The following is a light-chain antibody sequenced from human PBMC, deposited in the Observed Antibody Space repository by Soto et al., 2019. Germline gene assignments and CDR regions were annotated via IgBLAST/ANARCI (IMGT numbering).Light chain of an antibody. Sequence: QSALTQPASVSGSPGQSITISCTGTISDVGGYNYVSWYQQHPGKAPKLMIYDVSNRPSGVSDRFSGSKSGNTASLTISGLQAEDEADYYCSSYTSSSTSVVFGGGTKLTVL. CDR2: DVS. J-gene: IGLJ2*01. CDR1: ISDVGGYNY. V-gene: IGLV2-14*01. CDR3: SSYTSSSTSVV.